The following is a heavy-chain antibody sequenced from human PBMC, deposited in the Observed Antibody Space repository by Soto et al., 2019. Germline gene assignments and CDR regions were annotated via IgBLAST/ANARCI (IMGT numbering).Heavy chain of an antibody. CDR1: GGSISSYY. V-gene: IGHV4-59*08. CDR2: IYYSGST. J-gene: IGHJ4*02. Sequence: SETLSLTCTVSGGSISSYYWSWIRQPPGKGLEWIGYIYYSGSTNYNPSLKSRVTISVDTSKNQFSLKLSSVTAADTAVYYCARSGRLPAATFDYWGQGTLVTVSS. CDR3: ARSGRLPAATFDY. D-gene: IGHD2-2*01.